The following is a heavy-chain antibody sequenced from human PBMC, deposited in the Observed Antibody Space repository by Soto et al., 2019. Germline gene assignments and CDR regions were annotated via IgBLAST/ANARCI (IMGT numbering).Heavy chain of an antibody. CDR3: ARGETPLDYDDSSGNFDY. D-gene: IGHD3-22*01. Sequence: EVQLVESGGGLVQPGGSLRLSCAASGFTFSSYSMNWVRQAPGKGLEWVSYISSSSSTIYYADSVKGRFTIYRDNAKNSLYLQMNSLRDKDTAVYYCARGETPLDYDDSSGNFDYWGQGTLVTVSS. CDR2: ISSSSSTI. J-gene: IGHJ4*02. V-gene: IGHV3-48*02. CDR1: GFTFSSYS.